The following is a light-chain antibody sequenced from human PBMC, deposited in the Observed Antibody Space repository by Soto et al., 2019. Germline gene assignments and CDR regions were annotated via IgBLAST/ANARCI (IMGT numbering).Light chain of an antibody. J-gene: IGKJ5*01. CDR2: DAS. V-gene: IGKV1-13*02. Sequence: AIQLTQSPSSLSASVGDRVSITCRASQGISSALAWYQHKPGKAPKILIYDASSLQSGVPSRFSGSESGTESPLPISTLQPENFATYYCKKLKPYPFPSGKGTGREIK. CDR1: QGISSA. CDR3: KKLKPYPFP.